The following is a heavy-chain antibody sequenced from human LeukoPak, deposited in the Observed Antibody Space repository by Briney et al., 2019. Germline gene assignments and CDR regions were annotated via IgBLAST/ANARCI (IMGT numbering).Heavy chain of an antibody. CDR3: ARQISDYYYYYIDV. Sequence: SETLSLTCTVSGGAISSSHYYWGWIRQPPGKGLEWIGTIYYSGTTYYNPSLESRVTISEDTSKNQFSLTLKSVTAADTAVYYCARQISDYYYYYIDVWGKGTTVTVSS. J-gene: IGHJ6*03. CDR1: GGAISSSHYY. CDR2: IYYSGTT. D-gene: IGHD3-10*01. V-gene: IGHV4-39*01.